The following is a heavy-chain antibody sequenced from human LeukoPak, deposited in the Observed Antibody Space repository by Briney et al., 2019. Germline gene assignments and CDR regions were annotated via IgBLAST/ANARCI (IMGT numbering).Heavy chain of an antibody. CDR2: IYYSGST. CDR3: ARGPYGGNSEVDY. Sequence: SETLSLTCTVSGGSISSYYWSWIRQPPGKGLEWIGYIYYSGSTNYNPSLKSRVTISVDTSKNQFSLKLSSVTAADTAVYYCARGPYGGNSEVDYWGQGTLVTVSS. J-gene: IGHJ4*02. V-gene: IGHV4-59*12. CDR1: GGSISSYY. D-gene: IGHD2-21*02.